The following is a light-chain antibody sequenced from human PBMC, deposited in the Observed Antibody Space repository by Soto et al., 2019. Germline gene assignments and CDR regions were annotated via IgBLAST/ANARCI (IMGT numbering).Light chain of an antibody. Sequence: VVLTQSPDTLSVSPGERATLSCRASRGIKSNLARYQQRPGQAPRLLIYDAATRATGVPARFSGSGSGTEFTLTISSLQSEDFAVYYCQQYNNWPPITFGQGTRLEIK. V-gene: IGKV3-15*01. CDR3: QQYNNWPPIT. CDR2: DAA. J-gene: IGKJ5*01. CDR1: RGIKSN.